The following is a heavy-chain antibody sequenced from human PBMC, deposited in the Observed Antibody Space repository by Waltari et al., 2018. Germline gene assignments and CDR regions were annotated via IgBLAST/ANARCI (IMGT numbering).Heavy chain of an antibody. CDR3: ARAGIAARPRYYYYMDV. CDR2: IYYSGST. D-gene: IGHD6-6*01. V-gene: IGHV4-59*01. Sequence: QVQLQASGPGLVKPSATLSRTCPVSGGCIRTYYWCWLWQPPGKGLEWLEYIYYSGSTNYNPSLKSRVTISVDTSKNQFSLKLSSVTAADTAVYYCARAGIAARPRYYYYMDVWGKGTTVTVSS. J-gene: IGHJ6*03. CDR1: GGCIRTYY.